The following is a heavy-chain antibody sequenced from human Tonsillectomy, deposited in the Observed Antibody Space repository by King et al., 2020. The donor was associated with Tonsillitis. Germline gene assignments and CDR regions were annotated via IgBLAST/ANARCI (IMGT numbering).Heavy chain of an antibody. Sequence: VQLQQWGAGLLKPSETLSLTCAVYGGSFSGYYWSWIRQPPGKGLEWIGEINHSGSTNYNPSLKSRVTISVDTSKNQFSLKLSSVTAADTAVYYCARGLAYYDFWSGYHTTFDYWGQGTLVTVSS. D-gene: IGHD3-3*01. CDR2: INHSGST. CDR1: GGSFSGYY. CDR3: ARGLAYYDFWSGYHTTFDY. J-gene: IGHJ4*02. V-gene: IGHV4-34*01.